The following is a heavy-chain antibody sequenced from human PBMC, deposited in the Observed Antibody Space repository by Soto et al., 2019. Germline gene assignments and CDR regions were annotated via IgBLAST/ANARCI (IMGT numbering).Heavy chain of an antibody. CDR2: IDDGNSA. Sequence: EVRLLESGGGSEQPGGSLRLSCAASGFNFRTYAMYWVRQAPGKGLEWVSAIDDGNSAYYADSVKGRFIISRDNSRNILYLQMDGLRVEDTAIYFCTKRPMCAGDCWYFDDWGQGILVTVSS. CDR1: GFNFRTYA. CDR3: TKRPMCAGDCWYFDD. D-gene: IGHD2-21*02. V-gene: IGHV3-23*05. J-gene: IGHJ4*02.